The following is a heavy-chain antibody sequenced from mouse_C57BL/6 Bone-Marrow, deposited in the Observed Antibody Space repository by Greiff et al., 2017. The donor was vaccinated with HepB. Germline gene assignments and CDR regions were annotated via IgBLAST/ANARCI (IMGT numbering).Heavy chain of an antibody. V-gene: IGHV5-17*01. CDR3: ATEYYAVDY. Sequence: EVKLMESGGGLVKPGGSLKLSCAASGFTFSDYGMHWVRQAPEKGLEWVAYISSGSSTIYYADTVKGRFTISRDNAKNTLFLQMTSLRSEDTAMYYCATEYYAVDYWGQGTSVTVSS. J-gene: IGHJ4*01. CDR1: GFTFSDYG. CDR2: ISSGSSTI.